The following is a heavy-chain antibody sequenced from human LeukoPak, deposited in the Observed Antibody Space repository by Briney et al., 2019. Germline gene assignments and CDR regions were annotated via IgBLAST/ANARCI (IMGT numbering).Heavy chain of an antibody. CDR2: ISAYNGNT. J-gene: IGHJ4*02. V-gene: IGHV1-18*01. D-gene: IGHD1-1*01. Sequence: ASVTVSCKASGYTFTSYAISWVRQAPGQGLEWMGWISAYNGNTHYAQKVQDRVTMTTDTSTSTAYMELRSLRSDDTAVYCAREGGPTGGAQDYWGQGTLVTVSS. CDR3: AREGGPTGGAQDY. CDR1: GYTFTSYA.